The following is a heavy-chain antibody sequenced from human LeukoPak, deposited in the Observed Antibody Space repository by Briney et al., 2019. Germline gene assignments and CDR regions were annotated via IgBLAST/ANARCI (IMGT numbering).Heavy chain of an antibody. J-gene: IGHJ4*02. CDR3: AKDLGSGWYYFDC. CDR1: GFPFNSYA. D-gene: IGHD6-19*01. CDR2: ISNNGGST. V-gene: IGHV3-23*01. Sequence: GALELSCAASGFPFNSYAMNWVRPAPGKGLEGVSSISNNGGSTYYYADSVKGRFTISRDNSKNTLFLQMNSLRAEDTAVYYCAKDLGSGWYYFDCWGQGTLVTVSS.